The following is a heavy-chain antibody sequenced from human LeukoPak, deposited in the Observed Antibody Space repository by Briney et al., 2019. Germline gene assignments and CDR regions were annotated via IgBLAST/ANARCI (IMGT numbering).Heavy chain of an antibody. CDR3: AKGGPVYCSSTSCYPDY. J-gene: IGHJ4*02. CDR1: GFTFSSYA. D-gene: IGHD2-2*01. V-gene: IGHV3-23*01. CDR2: ISGSGGST. Sequence: GGSLRLSCAASGFTFSSYAMSWVRQAPGKGLEWVSAISGSGGSTYYADSVKGRFTISRDNSKNTLYLQMNSLRVEDTAVYYCAKGGPVYCSSTSCYPDYWGQGTLVTVSS.